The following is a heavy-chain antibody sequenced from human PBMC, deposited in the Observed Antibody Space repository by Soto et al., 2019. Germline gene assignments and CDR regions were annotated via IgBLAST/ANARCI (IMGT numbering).Heavy chain of an antibody. CDR2: IAVGSGYS. Sequence: SVKVSCKTSGFTFTSSAFQWVRQARGQRLEWIGWIAVGSGYSNYAQRFQDRVTLTRDMSTATTYMELSRLTSEDTAIYYCAADATAWQQMVPSDYWGQGTLVTVSS. V-gene: IGHV1-58*01. D-gene: IGHD2-8*01. J-gene: IGHJ4*02. CDR3: AADATAWQQMVPSDY. CDR1: GFTFTSSA.